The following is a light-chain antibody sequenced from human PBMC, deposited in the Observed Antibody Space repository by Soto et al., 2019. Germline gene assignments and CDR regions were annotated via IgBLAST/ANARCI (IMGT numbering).Light chain of an antibody. V-gene: IGLV3-1*01. J-gene: IGLJ2*01. CDR3: QAWDSSTANVV. Sequence: SYELTQPPSVSVSPGQTANITCSGDKLGDKYACWYQQRPGQSPVLVIYQHSKRPSGIPERFSGSNSGNTATLTFSGTQAMDEADYYCQAWDSSTANVVFGGGTKVTVL. CDR2: QHS. CDR1: KLGDKY.